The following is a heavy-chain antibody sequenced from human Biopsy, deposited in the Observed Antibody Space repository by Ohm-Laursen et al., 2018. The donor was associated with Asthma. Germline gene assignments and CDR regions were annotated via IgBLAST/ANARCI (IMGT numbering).Heavy chain of an antibody. CDR3: VRDGTDDAFDI. Sequence: SLRLSCTASGFVFRSHAMHWVRQAPGKGLEWVGVISKDASTQDYADSVKGRFTMARDNSKNTLDLQMNSLREEDTAVYYCVRDGTDDAFDIWGQGTVVTVSS. CDR2: ISKDASTQ. J-gene: IGHJ3*02. D-gene: IGHD1-1*01. V-gene: IGHV3-30*01. CDR1: GFVFRSHA.